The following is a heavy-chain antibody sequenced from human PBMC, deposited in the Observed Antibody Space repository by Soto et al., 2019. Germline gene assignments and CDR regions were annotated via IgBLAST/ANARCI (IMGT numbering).Heavy chain of an antibody. V-gene: IGHV1-18*01. CDR2: ISAYNGNT. J-gene: IGHJ4*02. CDR3: ARDGRRWLQSDFDY. CDR1: GYTFTSYG. D-gene: IGHD5-12*01. Sequence: ASVKVSCKASGYTFTSYGISWVRQAPGQGLEWMGWISAYNGNTNYAQKLQDRVTMTTDTSTSTAYMELRSLRSDDTAVYYCARDGRRWLQSDFDYWGQGTLVTVSS.